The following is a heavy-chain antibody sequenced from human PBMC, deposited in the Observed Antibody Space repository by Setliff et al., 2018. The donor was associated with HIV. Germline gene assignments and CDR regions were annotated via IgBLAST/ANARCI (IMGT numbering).Heavy chain of an antibody. Sequence: SETLSLTCYVTDDPISSYYWSWVRQPAGKGLEWIGRLYVSGDTNYNPSLKGRVTMSLDTSKKHFSLNLKSVTAADTAVYYCALTGHRLLRGYMDVWGKGATVTVSS. CDR1: DDPISSYY. D-gene: IGHD2-15*01. CDR3: ALTGHRLLRGYMDV. V-gene: IGHV4-4*07. J-gene: IGHJ6*03. CDR2: LYVSGDT.